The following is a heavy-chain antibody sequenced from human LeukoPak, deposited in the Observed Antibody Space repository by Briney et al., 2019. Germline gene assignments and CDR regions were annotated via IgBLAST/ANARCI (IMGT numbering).Heavy chain of an antibody. Sequence: PGGSLRLSCTASGFTFSDYYMSWIRQAPGKGLEWVSYISSSGSTIYYADSVKGRFTISRDNAKNSLYLQMNSLRAEDTAVYYCASPTDSDAFDIWGQGTMVTVSS. CDR3: ASPTDSDAFDI. CDR1: GFTFSDYY. CDR2: ISSSGSTI. J-gene: IGHJ3*02. V-gene: IGHV3-11*01.